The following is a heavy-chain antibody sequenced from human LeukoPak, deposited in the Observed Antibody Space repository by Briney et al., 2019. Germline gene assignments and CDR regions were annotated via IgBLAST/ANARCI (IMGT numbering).Heavy chain of an antibody. CDR2: IYYSGST. CDR3: ARLAEGTDIAAANNWFDP. CDR1: GGSISSYY. D-gene: IGHD6-13*01. Sequence: PSETLSLTCTVSGGSISSYYWSWIRQPPGKGLEWIGSIYYSGSTYYNPSLKSRVTISVDTSKNQFSLKLSSVTAADTAVYYCARLAEGTDIAAANNWFDPWGQGTLVTVSS. V-gene: IGHV4-39*01. J-gene: IGHJ5*02.